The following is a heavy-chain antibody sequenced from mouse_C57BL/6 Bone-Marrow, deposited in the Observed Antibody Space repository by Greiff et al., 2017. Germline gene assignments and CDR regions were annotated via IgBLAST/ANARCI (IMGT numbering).Heavy chain of an antibody. V-gene: IGHV14-4*01. D-gene: IGHD2-4*01. Sequence: EVKLMESGAELVRPGASVKLSCTASGFNIKDDYMHWVKQRPEQGLEWIGWIDPENGDTEYASKFQGKATITADTSSNTAYLQLSSLTSEDTAVYYCTRDYDYDGFAYGGQGTLVTVSA. CDR1: GFNIKDDY. CDR2: IDPENGDT. CDR3: TRDYDYDGFAY. J-gene: IGHJ3*01.